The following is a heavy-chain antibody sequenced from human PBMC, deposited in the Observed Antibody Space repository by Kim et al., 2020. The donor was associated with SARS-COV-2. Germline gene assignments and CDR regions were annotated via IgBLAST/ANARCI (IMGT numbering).Heavy chain of an antibody. Sequence: GGSLRLSCAASGFTFSSYAMSWVRQAPGKGLEWVSAISGSGGSTYYADSVKGRFTISRDNSKNTLYLQMNSLRAEDTAVYYCAKNPTLWYSSGWYGYWSQRTLATVSS. D-gene: IGHD6-19*01. CDR3: AKNPTLWYSSGWYGY. CDR2: ISGSGGST. J-gene: IGHJ4*02. V-gene: IGHV3-23*01. CDR1: GFTFSSYA.